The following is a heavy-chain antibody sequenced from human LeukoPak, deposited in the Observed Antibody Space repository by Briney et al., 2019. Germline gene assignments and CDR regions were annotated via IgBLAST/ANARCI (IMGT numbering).Heavy chain of an antibody. J-gene: IGHJ4*02. CDR2: ISTSGGST. V-gene: IGHV3-23*01. Sequence: TGGSLRLSCAASGFTFSSYAMSWVRQAPGKGLKWVSAISTSGGSTYYADSVKGRFTISRDNSKNTLYLQMNSLSAEDTAVYYCAKRASPPYYFDYWGQGTLVTVSS. CDR1: GFTFSSYA. CDR3: AKRASPPYYFDY.